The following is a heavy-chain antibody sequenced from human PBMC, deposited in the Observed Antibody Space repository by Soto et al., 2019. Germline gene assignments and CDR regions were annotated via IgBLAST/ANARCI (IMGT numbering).Heavy chain of an antibody. D-gene: IGHD2-2*01. V-gene: IGHV2-5*02. Sequence: QITLKESGPTLVKPTQTLTLTCTFSGFSLSTSGVGVGWIRQPPGKSLEWLALIYWDDDKRYSPSLKSRLTNYQDPSTNHVVVTMTNMDPVDTTTCYGALAGCRYCIRCRSPWFDTWCQGTLVTVSS. CDR3: ALAGCRYCIRCRSPWFDT. J-gene: IGHJ5*02. CDR2: IYWDDDK. CDR1: GFSLSTSGVG.